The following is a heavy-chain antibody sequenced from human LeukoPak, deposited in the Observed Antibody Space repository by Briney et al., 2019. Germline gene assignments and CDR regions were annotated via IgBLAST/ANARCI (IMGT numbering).Heavy chain of an antibody. D-gene: IGHD3-3*01. CDR3: ARGLEWLTRRHTWFDP. V-gene: IGHV1-18*01. CDR1: GYTFISYA. J-gene: IGHJ5*02. Sequence: GASVKVSCKTSGYTFISYAISWVRQAPGQGLEWMGWISAYNGNTNYAQKLQGRVTMTTDTSTSTAYMELRSLRSDDTAVYYCARGLEWLTRRHTWFDPWGQGTLVTVSS. CDR2: ISAYNGNT.